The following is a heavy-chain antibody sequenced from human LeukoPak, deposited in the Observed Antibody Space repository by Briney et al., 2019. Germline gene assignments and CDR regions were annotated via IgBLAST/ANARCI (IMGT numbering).Heavy chain of an antibody. V-gene: IGHV4-39*07. D-gene: IGHD5-24*01. J-gene: IGHJ2*01. CDR3: ARDQLEWLQLHWYFDL. Sequence: WVRQAPGKGLEWIGSFHYSGSTYYSPSLKSRVTISIDTSKNQFSLKLKSVTAADTAVYYCARDQLEWLQLHWYFDLWGRGTLVTVSS. CDR2: FHYSGST.